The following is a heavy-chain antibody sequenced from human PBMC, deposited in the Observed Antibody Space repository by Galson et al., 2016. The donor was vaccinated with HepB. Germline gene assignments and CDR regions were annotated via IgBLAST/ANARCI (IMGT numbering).Heavy chain of an antibody. CDR1: GFTFDDYA. V-gene: IGHV3-9*01. J-gene: IGHJ4*02. Sequence: SLRLSCAASGFTFDDYAMHWVRQAPGKGLEWVSGISWNSGTIGYADSVKGRFTISRDNAKNSLYLQMNSLRAEDTALYYCTKDLHPQSDDYYFDYWGQGTLITVSS. CDR3: TKDLHPQSDDYYFDY. D-gene: IGHD1-1*01. CDR2: ISWNSGTI.